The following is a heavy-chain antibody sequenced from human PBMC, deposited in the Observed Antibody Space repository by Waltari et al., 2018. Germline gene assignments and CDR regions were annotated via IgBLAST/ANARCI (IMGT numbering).Heavy chain of an antibody. V-gene: IGHV4-38-2*02. CDR1: SYSISDGYY. CDR2: IHHSGSA. Sequence: QVQLQESGPGLVKPSETLSLTCIVSSYSISDGYYWGWIRQTPGQGLEWIGSIHHSGSAYYKSPLKSRATMSMDTSKNQFSLRLRSVTAADTAVYYCAREVAYGDYLGRFDIWGQGTMVTVSS. D-gene: IGHD4-17*01. CDR3: AREVAYGDYLGRFDI. J-gene: IGHJ3*02.